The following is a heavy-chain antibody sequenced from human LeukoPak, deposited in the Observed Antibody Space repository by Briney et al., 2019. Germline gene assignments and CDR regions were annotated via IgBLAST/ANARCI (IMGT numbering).Heavy chain of an antibody. CDR2: ISAYNGNT. V-gene: IGHV1-18*01. D-gene: IGHD3-22*01. CDR1: GYTFTSYG. Sequence: GASVKVSCKASGYTFTSYGISWVRQAPGQGLEWMGWISAYNGNTNYAQRLQGRVTMTTDTSTSTAYMELRRLRSDDTAVYYCASDLYDSIGYRHHAFDIWGQGTMVTVSS. CDR3: ASDLYDSIGYRHHAFDI. J-gene: IGHJ3*02.